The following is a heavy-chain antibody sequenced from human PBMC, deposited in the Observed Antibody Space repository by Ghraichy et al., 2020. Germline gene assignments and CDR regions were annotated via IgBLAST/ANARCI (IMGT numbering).Heavy chain of an antibody. J-gene: IGHJ4*02. CDR1: GFTFSSYW. Sequence: ESLNISCAASGFTFSSYWMSWVRQAPGKGLEWVANIKQDGSDKYYVDSVKGRFAISRDNAKNSLYLQMNSLRAEDTAVYYCARDFRPERVGGYFYVEGLTYFDYWGQGTLVTVSS. D-gene: IGHD3-22*01. CDR3: ARDFRPERVGGYFYVEGLTYFDY. CDR2: IKQDGSDK. V-gene: IGHV3-7*01.